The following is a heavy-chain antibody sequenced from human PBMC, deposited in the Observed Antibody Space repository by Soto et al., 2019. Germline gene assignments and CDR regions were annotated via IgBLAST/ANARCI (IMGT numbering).Heavy chain of an antibody. Sequence: EVQLVESGGGLVKPGGSLRLSCAASGFTFSSYSMNWVRQAPGKGLEWVSSISSISSYIYYADSVKGRFTISRANAKNSVYLQMKGLRAEDTAVYYCARDRQKSSGYYDHDAFDIWGQGTMVTVSS. CDR2: ISSISSYI. J-gene: IGHJ3*02. CDR3: ARDRQKSSGYYDHDAFDI. CDR1: GFTFSSYS. V-gene: IGHV3-21*01. D-gene: IGHD3-22*01.